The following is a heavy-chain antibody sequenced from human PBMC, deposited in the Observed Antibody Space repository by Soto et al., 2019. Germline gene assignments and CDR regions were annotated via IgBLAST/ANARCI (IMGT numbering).Heavy chain of an antibody. D-gene: IGHD3-16*02. V-gene: IGHV4-39*01. Sequence: SETLSLTCTVSGGSISSSIYYWGWIRQPPGKGLEWIGSIYYSGSTYYNPSLKSRVTISVDTSKNQFSLKLSSVTAADTAVYYCARHFDYIWGSYRPRTNWFDPWGQGTLVTVSS. CDR1: GGSISSSIYY. J-gene: IGHJ5*02. CDR3: ARHFDYIWGSYRPRTNWFDP. CDR2: IYYSGST.